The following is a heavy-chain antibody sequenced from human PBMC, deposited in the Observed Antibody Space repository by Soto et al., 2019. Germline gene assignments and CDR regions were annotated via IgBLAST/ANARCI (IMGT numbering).Heavy chain of an antibody. CDR2: IKNDGSGT. CDR3: ARESEDLTSNFDY. Sequence: EVQLVESGGGVVQPGGSLRLSCSASGFSLSNYWIHWVRHLPGKGLVWVSRIKNDGSGTSYAESVIGRFTISRDNAKNSLYLQMNSLRAEDTAVYYCARESEDLTSNFDYWGQGTLVTVSS. J-gene: IGHJ4*02. CDR1: GFSLSNYW. V-gene: IGHV3-74*01.